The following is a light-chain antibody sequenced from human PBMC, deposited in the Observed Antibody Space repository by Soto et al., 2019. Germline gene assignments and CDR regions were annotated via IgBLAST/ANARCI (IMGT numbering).Light chain of an antibody. CDR2: AAS. Sequence: DIQMTQSPSSLSASVEDRCIITCRASQSISNHLNWYQQKPGKAPKLLIFAASSLQSGVPSRFSGSRSGPDFTLTISSLQPEDFATYYCQQSYSSPPTFGQGTKVDI. CDR3: QQSYSSPPT. CDR1: QSISNH. J-gene: IGKJ1*01. V-gene: IGKV1-39*01.